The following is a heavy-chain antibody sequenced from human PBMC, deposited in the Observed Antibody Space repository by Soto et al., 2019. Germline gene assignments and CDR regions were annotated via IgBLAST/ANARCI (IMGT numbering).Heavy chain of an antibody. CDR2: MYYSGST. CDR1: GGSINSGVYY. J-gene: IGHJ4*02. V-gene: IGHV4-31*03. Sequence: QVQLRESGPGLVKPSQTLSLTCPVSGGSINSGVYYWNWIRQHPGKGLEWIGYMYYSGSTYYNPFLRSRVSKSADTSENQFPLKLSSVTAADTAVYVCARGYRKSGYSSNWVFDYWGQGTLVNVSS. D-gene: IGHD6-13*01. CDR3: ARGYRKSGYSSNWVFDY.